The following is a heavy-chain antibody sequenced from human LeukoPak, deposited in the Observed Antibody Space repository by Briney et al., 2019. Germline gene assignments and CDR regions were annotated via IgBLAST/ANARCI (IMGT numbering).Heavy chain of an antibody. J-gene: IGHJ5*02. V-gene: IGHV3-74*01. CDR1: GFTFSSYW. D-gene: IGHD4-11*01. CDR2: INSDGSST. CDR3: ARERLGGYYSP. Sequence: GGSLRLSCAASGFTFSSYWMHWVRQAPGKGLVWVSRINSDGSSTSYADSVKGRFTISRDNARNTLYLQMNSLRAEDTAVYYCARERLGGYYSPWGQGTLVTVSS.